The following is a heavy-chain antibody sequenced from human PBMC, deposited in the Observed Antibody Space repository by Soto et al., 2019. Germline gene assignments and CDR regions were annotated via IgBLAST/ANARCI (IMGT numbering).Heavy chain of an antibody. J-gene: IGHJ5*02. Sequence: QLQLQESGPGLVKPSETLSLTCTVSGGSISSSSYYWGWIRQPPGKGLEWIGRIYYSGSTYYNPSLKSRVTISVDTSKDQFSLKLSSVTAADTAVYYCARTRAVWFDPWGQGTLVTVSS. CDR3: ARTRAVWFDP. V-gene: IGHV4-39*01. CDR2: IYYSGST. D-gene: IGHD6-19*01. CDR1: GGSISSSSYY.